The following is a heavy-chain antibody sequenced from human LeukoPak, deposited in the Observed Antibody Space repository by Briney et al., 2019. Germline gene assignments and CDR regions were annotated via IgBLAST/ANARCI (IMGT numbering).Heavy chain of an antibody. J-gene: IGHJ3*02. V-gene: IGHV1-18*01. CDR3: ARPQIVVGIGGWTGPSSAFDI. D-gene: IGHD3-22*01. Sequence: ASVKVSCKASGYTFTSYGISWVRQAPGQGLEWMGWISAYNGNTNYAQKLQGRVTMTTDTSTSTAYMELRSLRSDDTAVYYCARPQIVVGIGGWTGPSSAFDILGQGTMVTGSS. CDR2: ISAYNGNT. CDR1: GYTFTSYG.